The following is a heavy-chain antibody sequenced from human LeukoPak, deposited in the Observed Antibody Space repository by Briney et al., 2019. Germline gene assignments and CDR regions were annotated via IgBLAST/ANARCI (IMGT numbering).Heavy chain of an antibody. J-gene: IGHJ6*02. D-gene: IGHD5-18*01. Sequence: SETLSLTCAVYGGSFSGYYGSWVRQPPGKGLEWMGEINHSGSTNYNPSLKSRVTISVDTSKNQFSLKLSSVTAADTAVYYCARGRGYSYGYGQYYYYYYGMDVWGQGTTVTVSS. CDR3: ARGRGYSYGYGQYYYYYYGMDV. CDR1: GGSFSGYY. V-gene: IGHV4-34*01. CDR2: INHSGST.